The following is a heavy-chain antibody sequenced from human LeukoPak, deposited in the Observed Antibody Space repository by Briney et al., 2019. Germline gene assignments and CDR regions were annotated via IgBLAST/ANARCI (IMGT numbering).Heavy chain of an antibody. J-gene: IGHJ4*02. CDR1: GYTFTGYY. Sequence: ASVKVSCKASGYTFTGYYMHWVRQAPGQGLEWMGWINPNSGGTNYAQKFQGRVTMTRDTSISTAYMELSRLRSDDTAVYYCVRGRIAARVVDFDYWGQGTLVTVSS. V-gene: IGHV1-2*02. D-gene: IGHD6-6*01. CDR2: INPNSGGT. CDR3: VRGRIAARVVDFDY.